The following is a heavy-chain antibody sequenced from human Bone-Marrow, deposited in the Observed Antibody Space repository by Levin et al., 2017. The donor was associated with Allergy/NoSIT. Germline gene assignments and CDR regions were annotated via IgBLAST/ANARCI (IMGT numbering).Heavy chain of an antibody. V-gene: IGHV3-21*01. Sequence: GESLKISCAASGFTFSSYSMNWVRQAPGKGLEWVSSISSSSSYIYYADSVKGRFTISRDNAKNSLYLQMNSLRAEDTAVYYCARGEPPQRWYYDSSGYRGVVGRAFDIWGQGTMVTVSS. J-gene: IGHJ3*02. D-gene: IGHD3-22*01. CDR1: GFTFSSYS. CDR3: ARGEPPQRWYYDSSGYRGVVGRAFDI. CDR2: ISSSSSYI.